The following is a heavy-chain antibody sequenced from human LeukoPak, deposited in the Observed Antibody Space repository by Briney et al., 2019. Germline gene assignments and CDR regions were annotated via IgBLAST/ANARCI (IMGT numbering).Heavy chain of an antibody. CDR3: TRDRHSHNSFDP. D-gene: IGHD4-11*01. J-gene: IGHJ5*02. CDR1: GFSFGDSA. CDR2: IRNKVHGGTT. Sequence: GGSLRLSCTTSGFSFGDSAMHWVRQAPGKGLEWVGFIRNKVHGGTTEYAASVKGRFTISRDDSKRISYLQMNSLQSDDTAVYYCTRDRHSHNSFDPWSQGTLVAVSS. V-gene: IGHV3-49*04.